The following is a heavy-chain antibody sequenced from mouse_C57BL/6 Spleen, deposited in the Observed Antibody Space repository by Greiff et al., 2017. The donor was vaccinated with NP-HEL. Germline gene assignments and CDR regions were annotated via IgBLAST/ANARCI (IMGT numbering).Heavy chain of an antibody. V-gene: IGHV8-8*01. CDR3: ARSLWLRRRYYFDY. D-gene: IGHD2-2*01. J-gene: IGHJ2*01. CDR2: IWWDDDK. CDR1: GFSLSTFGMG. Sequence: QVTLKESGPGILQPSQTLSLTCSFSGFSLSTFGMGVGWIRQPSGKGLEWLAHIWWDDDKYYNPALKSRLTISKDTSKNQVFLKIANVDTADTATYYCARSLWLRRRYYFDYWGQGTPLTVSS.